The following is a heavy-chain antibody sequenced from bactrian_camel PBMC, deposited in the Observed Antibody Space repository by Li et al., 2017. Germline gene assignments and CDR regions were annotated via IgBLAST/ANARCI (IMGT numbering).Heavy chain of an antibody. D-gene: IGHD1*01. Sequence: EVQLVESGGGSVQTGGSLTLSCTASGYTVSPVCVGWFRQAPGKERERVAAIRTAAGTTYYADSVKGRFTISKDNAKNTLYLQMNSLKPEDSGVYYCAAMGRRCRFGPSTLIETMSQTTFGYRGQGTQVTVS. CDR2: IRTAAGTT. CDR3: AAMGRRCRFGPSTLIETMSQTTFGY. V-gene: IGHV3S40*01. J-gene: IGHJ6*01. CDR1: GYTVSPVC.